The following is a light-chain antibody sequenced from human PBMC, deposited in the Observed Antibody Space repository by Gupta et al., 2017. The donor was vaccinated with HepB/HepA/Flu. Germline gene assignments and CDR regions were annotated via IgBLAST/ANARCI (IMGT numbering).Light chain of an antibody. V-gene: IGKV3-20*01. Sequence: EIGLLQSPGTLSLSPGERATLSCRASQSVSSSYLAWFQPRRGQAPRLLIYGPSSRATGIPDRFSSSGSGTDFTLTISRLEPDDFALYYCQHYGSSPYTFGQGTKLEIK. CDR3: QHYGSSPYT. J-gene: IGKJ2*01. CDR2: GPS. CDR1: QSVSSSY.